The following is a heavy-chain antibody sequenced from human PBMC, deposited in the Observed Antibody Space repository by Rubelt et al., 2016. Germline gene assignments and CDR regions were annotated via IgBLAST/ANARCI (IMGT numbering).Heavy chain of an antibody. Sequence: VRQAPGKGLEWVANIKQDGSEKYYVDSVKGRFTISRDNSKNTVFLQMNSLRAEDTAIYYCAKDRHYRSVGSISYYYYAMDVWGQGTAVTVSS. D-gene: IGHD6-19*01. V-gene: IGHV3-7*03. CDR2: IKQDGSEK. J-gene: IGHJ6*02. CDR3: AKDRHYRSVGSISYYYYAMDV.